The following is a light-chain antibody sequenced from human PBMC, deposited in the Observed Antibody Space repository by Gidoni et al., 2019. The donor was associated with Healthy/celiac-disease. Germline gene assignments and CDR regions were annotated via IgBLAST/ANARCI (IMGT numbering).Light chain of an antibody. J-gene: IGKJ2*01. CDR3: QKYNNWPRVT. CDR2: GAS. V-gene: IGKV3-15*01. Sequence: EIVMTQSPATLYVSPGERATLSCRASQSVSSNLAWYQQKPGQAPRLLIYGASTRATGIPARFSGSVSGTEFTLTISSLQSEDFAVYYCQKYNNWPRVTFGQGTKLEIK. CDR1: QSVSSN.